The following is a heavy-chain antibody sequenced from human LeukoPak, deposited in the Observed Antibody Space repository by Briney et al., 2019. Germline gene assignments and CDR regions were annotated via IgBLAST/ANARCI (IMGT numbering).Heavy chain of an antibody. J-gene: IGHJ6*02. CDR2: IIPIFGTA. V-gene: IGHV1-69*13. Sequence: EASVKVSCKASGGTFSSYAISWVRQAPGQGLEWMGGIIPIFGTANYAQKFQGRVTITADESTSTAYMELSSLRSEDTAVYYCASVGNYDILTGYSPYYYYYYGMDVWGQGTTVTVSS. CDR3: ASVGNYDILTGYSPYYYYYYGMDV. D-gene: IGHD3-9*01. CDR1: GGTFSSYA.